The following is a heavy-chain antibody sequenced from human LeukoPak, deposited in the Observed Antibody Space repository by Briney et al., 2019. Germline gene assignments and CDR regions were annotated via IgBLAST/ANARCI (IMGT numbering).Heavy chain of an antibody. CDR3: ASRAPYDSSGYYYYYYMDV. CDR2: MNPNSGNT. V-gene: IGHV1-8*01. Sequence: ASVKVSCKASGYTFTSYDINWVRQATGQGLEWMGWMNPNSGNTGYAQKFQGRVTMTRNTPISTAYMELSSLRSEDTAVYYCASRAPYDSSGYYYYYYMDVWGKGTTVTVSS. CDR1: GYTFTSYD. D-gene: IGHD3-22*01. J-gene: IGHJ6*03.